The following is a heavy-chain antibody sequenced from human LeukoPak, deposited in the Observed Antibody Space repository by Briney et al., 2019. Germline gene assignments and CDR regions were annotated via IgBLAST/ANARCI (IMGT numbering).Heavy chain of an antibody. Sequence: GGSLRLSCAASGFTFSSYWMSWVRQAPGKGLEWVANIKQDGSEKYYVDSVKGRFTISRDNAKNSLYLQMNSLRAEDTAVYYCARARGNSGYYYYYMDVWGKGTTVTVSS. D-gene: IGHD4-23*01. CDR1: GFTFSSYW. CDR3: ARARGNSGYYYYYMDV. CDR2: IKQDGSEK. V-gene: IGHV3-7*01. J-gene: IGHJ6*03.